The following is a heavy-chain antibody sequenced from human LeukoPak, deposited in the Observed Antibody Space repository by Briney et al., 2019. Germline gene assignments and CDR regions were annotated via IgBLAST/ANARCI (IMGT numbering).Heavy chain of an antibody. V-gene: IGHV1-46*01. CDR3: ASNLRELVRFSYYYYGMDV. D-gene: IGHD6-13*01. Sequence: ASVKVSCKASGYTFTSYYMHWVRQAPGQGLEWMGVINPSGDSTSYAQKFQGRVTMTRDTSTSTVYMELSSLRSEDTAVYYCASNLRELVRFSYYYYGMDVWGKGTTVTVSS. CDR1: GYTFTSYY. J-gene: IGHJ6*04. CDR2: INPSGDST.